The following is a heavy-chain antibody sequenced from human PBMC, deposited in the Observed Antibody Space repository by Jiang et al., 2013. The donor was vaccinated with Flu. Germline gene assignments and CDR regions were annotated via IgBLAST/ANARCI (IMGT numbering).Heavy chain of an antibody. CDR1: GFTFSSYA. Sequence: RLSCAASGFTFSSYAMSWVRQAPGKGLEWVSAISGSGGSTYYADSVKGRFTISRDNSKNTLYLQMNSLRAEDTAVYYCAKDQGYSYVHDAFDIWGQGTMVTVSS. CDR2: ISGSGGST. J-gene: IGHJ3*02. CDR3: AKDQGYSYVHDAFDI. V-gene: IGHV3-23*01. D-gene: IGHD5-18*01.